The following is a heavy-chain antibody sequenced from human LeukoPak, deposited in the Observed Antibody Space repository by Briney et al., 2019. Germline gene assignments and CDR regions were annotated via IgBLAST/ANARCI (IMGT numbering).Heavy chain of an antibody. V-gene: IGHV4-59*08. CDR1: GGSLSGYY. CDR2: IYNSGIT. CDR3: ARAVPSLDYLFDS. D-gene: IGHD4-11*01. J-gene: IGHJ5*01. Sequence: SETLSLTCTVSGGSLSGYYRTWIRQLPGKGLEWIGYIYNSGITNSNPSLKSRVTVSVEKSKNQFSVRLTAVTDSSTAVYYCARAVPSLDYLFDSWGHGTLVTVSS.